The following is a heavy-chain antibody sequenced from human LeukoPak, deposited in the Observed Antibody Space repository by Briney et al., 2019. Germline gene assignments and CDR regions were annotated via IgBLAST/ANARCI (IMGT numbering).Heavy chain of an antibody. J-gene: IGHJ6*02. CDR3: ARDIVVVVAAAYYYYYGMDV. D-gene: IGHD2-15*01. V-gene: IGHV1-46*01. Sequence: ASVKVSCKASGYTFTSYYMHWVRQAPGQGLAWMGIINPSGGSTSYAQKFQGRVTMTRDTSTSTVYMELSSLRSEDTAVYYCARDIVVVVAAAYYYYYGMDVWGQGTTVTVSS. CDR1: GYTFTSYY. CDR2: INPSGGST.